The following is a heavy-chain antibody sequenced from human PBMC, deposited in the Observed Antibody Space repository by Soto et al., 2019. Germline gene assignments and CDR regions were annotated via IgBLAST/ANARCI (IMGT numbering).Heavy chain of an antibody. V-gene: IGHV3-30*09. CDR3: ARRAWASYYAIDV. CDR1: GFTYTDFA. J-gene: IGHJ6*02. D-gene: IGHD5-12*01. CDR2: ISYDGSDK. Sequence: VQLVESGGGEVQPGRSLRLSCAASGFTYTDFALHWVRQAPGKGLEWVAIISYDGSDKYYADSLKGRFASSSDNPKNTLYLEINSLRPEDTAVYFCARRAWASYYAIDVWGQGTTVTVFS.